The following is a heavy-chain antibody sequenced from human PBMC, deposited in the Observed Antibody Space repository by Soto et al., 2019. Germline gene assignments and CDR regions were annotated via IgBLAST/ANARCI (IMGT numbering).Heavy chain of an antibody. J-gene: IGHJ6*02. V-gene: IGHV1-18*01. D-gene: IGHD3-10*01. Sequence: QVQLVQSGAEVKKPGASVKVSCKASGYTFTSYGISWVRQAPGQGLEWMGWISAYNGNTNYAQKLQGRAPMTTDTSTSTAYMELRSLRSDDPAVYYWGIWFGAPERVAYYCYGMDVWGQGTTVTVSS. CDR3: GIWFGAPERVAYYCYGMDV. CDR1: GYTFTSYG. CDR2: ISAYNGNT.